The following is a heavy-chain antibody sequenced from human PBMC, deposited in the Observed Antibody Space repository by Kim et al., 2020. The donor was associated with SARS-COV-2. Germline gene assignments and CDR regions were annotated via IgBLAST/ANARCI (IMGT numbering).Heavy chain of an antibody. CDR1: VDSVSIKNYY. CDR3: AILPDKSSSIDH. V-gene: IGHV4-39*02. Sequence: SETLSLTCTVSVDSVSIKNYYWGWIRQSPEMGLEWIGTVYYNGQTYYNPSLESRVTISVDTSKNLFFLTLRSVTAADTAVYFCAILPDKSSSIDHWGQGT. CDR2: VYYNGQT. D-gene: IGHD1-26*01. J-gene: IGHJ4*02.